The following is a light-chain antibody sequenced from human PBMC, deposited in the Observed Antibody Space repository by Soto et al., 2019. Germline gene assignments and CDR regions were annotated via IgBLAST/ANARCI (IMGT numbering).Light chain of an antibody. Sequence: EIVLTQSPGTLSLSPGERATLSCRASQSVSSTSLAWYQQKPGQAPRLLMYGASSRATGIPDRFSGSGSGTDFTLTISRLEPEDFAVYYCQQYDTSGTFGQGTKVDIK. CDR3: QQYDTSGT. CDR2: GAS. CDR1: QSVSSTS. V-gene: IGKV3-20*01. J-gene: IGKJ1*01.